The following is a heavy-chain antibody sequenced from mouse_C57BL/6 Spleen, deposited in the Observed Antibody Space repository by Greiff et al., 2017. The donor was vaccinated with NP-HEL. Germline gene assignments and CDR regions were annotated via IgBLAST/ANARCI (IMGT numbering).Heavy chain of an antibody. CDR2: IDPSDSYT. D-gene: IGHD3-2*02. Sequence: QVQLQQPGAELVKPGASVKLSCKASGYTFTSYWMQWVKQRPGQGLEWIGEIDPSDSYTNYNQKFKGKATLTVDTSSSTAYMQLSSLTSEDSAVYYCASQLDSSGYNYAMDYWGQGTSVTVSS. CDR1: GYTFTSYW. CDR3: ASQLDSSGYNYAMDY. J-gene: IGHJ4*01. V-gene: IGHV1-50*01.